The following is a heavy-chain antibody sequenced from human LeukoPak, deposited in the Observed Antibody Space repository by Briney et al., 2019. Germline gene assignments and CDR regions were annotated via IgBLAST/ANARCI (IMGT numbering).Heavy chain of an antibody. CDR2: IYRGGST. CDR1: GFTVSSNY. CDR3: ARGEGCRGAVGN. D-gene: IGHD2-15*01. Sequence: PGGSLRLSCAASGFTVSSNYMSWLPQAPGKGLEWVSVIYRGGSTIYADAVERRFSISRNNYKNTLYHQMNSMRAEDTAVYYCARGEGCRGAVGNWGQGTLVTVSS. V-gene: IGHV3-66*01. J-gene: IGHJ4*02.